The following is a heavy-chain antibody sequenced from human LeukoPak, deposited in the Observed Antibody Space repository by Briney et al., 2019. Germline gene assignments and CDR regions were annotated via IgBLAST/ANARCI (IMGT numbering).Heavy chain of an antibody. Sequence: PGGSLRLSCAASGFTFSSYAMNWVRQAPGKGLEWVSTFSDSGGTTYYADSVKGRFTISRDNAKNSLYLQMNSLRAEDTAVYYCARGMTTVTTWFDPWGQGTLVTVSS. CDR2: FSDSGGTT. V-gene: IGHV3-21*01. D-gene: IGHD4-17*01. CDR1: GFTFSSYA. J-gene: IGHJ5*02. CDR3: ARGMTTVTTWFDP.